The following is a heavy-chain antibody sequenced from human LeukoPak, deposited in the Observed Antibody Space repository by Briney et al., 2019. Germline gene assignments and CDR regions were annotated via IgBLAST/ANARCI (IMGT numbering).Heavy chain of an antibody. CDR1: GFTFSSSA. J-gene: IGHJ6*02. V-gene: IGHV3-53*01. CDR2: IYSGGTT. D-gene: IGHD5-18*01. CDR3: ARGGYAHYYGMDV. Sequence: PGGSLRLSCAASGFTFSSSAMSWVRQAPGKGLEWVSVIYSGGTTNYADSAKGRFTISRDNSKNTVYLQMNSLRAEDTAVYYCARGGYAHYYGMDVWGQGTTVTVSS.